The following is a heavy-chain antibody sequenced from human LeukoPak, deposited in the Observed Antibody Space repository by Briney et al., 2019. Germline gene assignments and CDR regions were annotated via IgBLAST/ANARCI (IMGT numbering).Heavy chain of an antibody. D-gene: IGHD1-26*01. CDR3: AREHPGVGATGFGDS. CDR1: GDSISMYY. J-gene: IGHJ5*01. V-gene: IGHV4-59*12. Sequence: SETLSLTCSVSGDSISMYYWNWIRQSPGKGLEWIGYIDHTGSTNYNPSLKSRVTISVDTSKNQFSLKLSSVTAADTAVYYCAREHPGVGATGFGDSWGQGTPVTVSS. CDR2: IDHTGST.